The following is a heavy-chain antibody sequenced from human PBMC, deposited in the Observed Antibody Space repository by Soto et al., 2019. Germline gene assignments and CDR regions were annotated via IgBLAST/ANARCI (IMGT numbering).Heavy chain of an antibody. CDR2: IYNSGST. CDR1: GDSVSRHY. J-gene: IGHJ5*01. Sequence: SETLSLTCTVSGDSVSRHYWSWIRQPPGKGLEWIGYIYNSGSTNYNPSLMSRASLSVDTSKNHFSLKLTSVTAADTAVYYCAKGDTWHIADSWGRGTRVTVSS. CDR3: AKGDTWHIADS. V-gene: IGHV4-59*02. D-gene: IGHD3-16*01.